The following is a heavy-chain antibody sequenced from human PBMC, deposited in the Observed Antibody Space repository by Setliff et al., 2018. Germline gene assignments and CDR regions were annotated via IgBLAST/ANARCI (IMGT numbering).Heavy chain of an antibody. CDR3: ARSHYYASGNSHYYYMDV. D-gene: IGHD3-10*01. CDR1: GGSISSDY. CDR2: FYHSASS. V-gene: IGHV4-59*08. J-gene: IGHJ6*03. Sequence: SETLSLTCNVSGGSISSDYWAWIRQPPGKALEWIGYFYHSASSNYNPSLKGRVTMSADTSKKQLYLSLTSVSVADTAMYYCARSHYYASGNSHYYYMDVWGKGTGVTVS.